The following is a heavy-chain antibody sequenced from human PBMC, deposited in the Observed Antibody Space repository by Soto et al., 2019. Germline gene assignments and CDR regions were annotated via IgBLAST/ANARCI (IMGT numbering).Heavy chain of an antibody. CDR3: AKDYGVRGIMTNLFDS. CDR1: GFTFNNYA. J-gene: IGHJ4*02. V-gene: IGHV3-23*01. Sequence: EVQLLESGGGLVQPGGSRRISCTASGFTFNNYAMAWVRHAPGKGLAWVAGISGSGENTNYADSVKGRFTISRDNSKNTLYLKMKRLRAEDTALYYCAKDYGVRGIMTNLFDSWGQGTLVTVSS. CDR2: ISGSGENT. D-gene: IGHD3-10*01.